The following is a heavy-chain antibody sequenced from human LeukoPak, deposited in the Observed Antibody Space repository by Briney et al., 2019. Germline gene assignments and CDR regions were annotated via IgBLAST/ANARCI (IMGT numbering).Heavy chain of an antibody. Sequence: WASVKVSCKASGYTFTGYYMHWVRQAPGQGLEWMGWINPNSGGTNYAQKFQGRVTMTRDTSISTAYMELSRLRSDDPAVYYCARLYSSTEVIDSWGQGTLVAVSS. CDR2: INPNSGGT. CDR1: GYTFTGYY. J-gene: IGHJ4*02. V-gene: IGHV1-2*02. D-gene: IGHD6-13*01. CDR3: ARLYSSTEVIDS.